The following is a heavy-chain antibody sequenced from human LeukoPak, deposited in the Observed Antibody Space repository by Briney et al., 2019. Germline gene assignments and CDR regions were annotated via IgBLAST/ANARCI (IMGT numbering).Heavy chain of an antibody. CDR1: GGTFSSYA. J-gene: IGHJ4*02. CDR3: ARDDGDYVRFDY. CDR2: IIPILGIA. D-gene: IGHD4-17*01. V-gene: IGHV1-69*04. Sequence: SVKVSCKASGGTFSSYAISWVRHAPGQGLEWMGRIIPILGIANYAQKFQGRVTITADKSTSTAYMELSSLRSEDTAVYYCARDDGDYVRFDYWGQGTLVTVSS.